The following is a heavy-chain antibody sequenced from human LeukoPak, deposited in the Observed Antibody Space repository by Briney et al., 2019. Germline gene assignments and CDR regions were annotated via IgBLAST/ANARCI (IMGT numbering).Heavy chain of an antibody. CDR3: ARDVDYYDSSGYLPY. D-gene: IGHD3-22*01. J-gene: IGHJ4*02. CDR2: IWYDGSNK. Sequence: GGSLRLSCAASGFTFSSYGMHWVRQAPGKGLEWVAVIWYDGSNKYYADSVKGRFTISRDNSKNTLYLQMNSLRAEDTAVYYCARDVDYYDSSGYLPYWGQGTLVTVSS. CDR1: GFTFSSYG. V-gene: IGHV3-33*01.